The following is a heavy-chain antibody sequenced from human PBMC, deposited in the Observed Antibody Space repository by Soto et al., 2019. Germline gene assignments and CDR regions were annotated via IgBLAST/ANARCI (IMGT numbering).Heavy chain of an antibody. D-gene: IGHD4-4*01. J-gene: IGHJ5*02. CDR2: IKPISDIT. Sequence: GASVKVSCKASGGTFGRFTINWVRQAPGQGLEWMGGIKPISDITNYAQRFQGRVTFTADASTSTVYLELSSLRSEDTAMYYCARDPPTINKLIGVWFDPWGQGTLVTVSS. CDR3: ARDPPTINKLIGVWFDP. V-gene: IGHV1-69*13. CDR1: GGTFGRFT.